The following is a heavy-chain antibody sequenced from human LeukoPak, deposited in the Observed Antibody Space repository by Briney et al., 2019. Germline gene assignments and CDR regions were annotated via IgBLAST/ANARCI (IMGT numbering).Heavy chain of an antibody. D-gene: IGHD3-10*01. CDR1: GFIFSTQR. Sequence: GGSLRLSCVASGFIFSTQRMHWVRQVPGKGLVWVSYINIDERITVYADSGKGRFTISRDNGKNTLYLQMNSLRVEDTAIYYCFREGGDWGQGTLVTVSS. V-gene: IGHV3-74*01. J-gene: IGHJ4*02. CDR3: FREGGD. CDR2: INIDERIT.